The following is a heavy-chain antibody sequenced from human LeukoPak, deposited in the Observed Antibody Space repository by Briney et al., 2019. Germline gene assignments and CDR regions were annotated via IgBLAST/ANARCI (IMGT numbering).Heavy chain of an antibody. CDR2: INPNSGGT. CDR3: ARGGDYGYDAFDI. Sequence: ASVKVSCKASGYTFTGYYMHWVRQAPGQGLEWMGWINPNSGGTKYAQKFQGRVTMTRDTSISTAYMELSRLRSDDTAVYYCARGGDYGYDAFDIWGQGTMVTVSS. J-gene: IGHJ3*02. CDR1: GYTFTGYY. D-gene: IGHD3-16*01. V-gene: IGHV1-2*02.